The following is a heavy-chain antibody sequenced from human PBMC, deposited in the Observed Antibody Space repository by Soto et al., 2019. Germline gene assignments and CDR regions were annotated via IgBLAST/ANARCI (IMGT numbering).Heavy chain of an antibody. D-gene: IGHD2-2*01. V-gene: IGHV2-5*02. J-gene: IGHJ3*02. CDR1: GFSLSTSGVG. Sequence: QITLKESGPTLVKPTQTLTLTCTFSGFSLSTSGVGVGWIRQPPGKALEWLALIYWDDDKRYSPSLKSRLTITKDTSKNQVVLTMTNMDPVDTATYYCAHRLSCSVTSCPRDAFDIWGQGTMVTVSS. CDR3: AHRLSCSVTSCPRDAFDI. CDR2: IYWDDDK.